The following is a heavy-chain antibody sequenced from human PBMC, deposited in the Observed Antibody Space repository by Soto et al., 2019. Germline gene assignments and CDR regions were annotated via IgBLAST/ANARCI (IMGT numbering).Heavy chain of an antibody. CDR3: ARGPLKPGVGWFDP. Sequence: QVQLQESGPGLVKPSQTLSLTCTVSGGSISSGGYYWSWIRQHPGKGLEWIGYIYYSGSTYYNPSIKSRVTISVDTSKNQFSLKLSSVTAADTAVYYCARGPLKPGVGWFDPWGQGTLVTVSS. V-gene: IGHV4-31*03. CDR2: IYYSGST. J-gene: IGHJ5*02. CDR1: GGSISSGGYY.